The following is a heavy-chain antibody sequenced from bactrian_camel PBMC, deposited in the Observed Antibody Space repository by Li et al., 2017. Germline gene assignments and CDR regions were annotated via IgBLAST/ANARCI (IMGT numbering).Heavy chain of an antibody. V-gene: IGHV3S6*01. CDR3: AAAHPPMIESPLAPSGYEY. CDR1: GSTGSTNC. CDR2: IYTGGTGI. Sequence: HVQLVESGGGSVQAGGSLRLSCAAVGSTGSTNCMGWFRQAPGKEREGVAGIYTGGTGIHYADSVKDRFVISQGNNTETVWLQMNSLKLEDTAMYYCAAAHPPMIESPLAPSGYEYLGQGTQVTVS. J-gene: IGHJ4*01. D-gene: IGHD3*01.